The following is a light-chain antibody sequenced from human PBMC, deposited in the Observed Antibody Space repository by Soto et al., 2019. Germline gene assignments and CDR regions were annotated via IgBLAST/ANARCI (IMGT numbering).Light chain of an antibody. CDR1: SSNIGSNA. CDR3: AARDNSLYGPV. V-gene: IGLV1-44*01. CDR2: SND. J-gene: IGLJ3*02. Sequence: QAVVTQPPSASGTPGQRVTISCSGSSSNIGSNAVNWYQHLPGTAPKLLIYSNDQRPSGVPDRFSGSKSGTSASLAISGLQSEDEADYYCAARDNSLYGPVFGGGTKLTVL.